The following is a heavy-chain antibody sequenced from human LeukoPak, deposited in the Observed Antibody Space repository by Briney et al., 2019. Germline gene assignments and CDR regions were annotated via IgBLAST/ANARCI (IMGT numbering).Heavy chain of an antibody. CDR1: GFAFRNYG. CDR3: ARSLVDGDYYYNMDV. V-gene: IGHV3-30*02. CDR2: IQPDESDT. J-gene: IGHJ6*03. D-gene: IGHD2-8*02. Sequence: PGGSLRLSCAASGFAFRNYGMHWVRQAPGKGLEWVTFIQPDESDTYYADSVKGRFTISRDNSKNTLSLQMTSLRAEDTAVYYCARSLVDGDYYYNMDVWGKGTTVTVSS.